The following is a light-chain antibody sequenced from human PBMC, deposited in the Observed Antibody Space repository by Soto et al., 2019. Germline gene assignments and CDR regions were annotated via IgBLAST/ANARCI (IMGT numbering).Light chain of an antibody. CDR3: QQRGERPMYT. J-gene: IGKJ2*01. CDR1: QSVRH. V-gene: IGKV3-11*01. Sequence: EIVLTQSPGTLSLSPGERATLSFRASQSVRHFPWYQQKPGQSPRVIMYYAFTRASGTPARFRGRGSGTDFILTIISLEPEAFAVSYCQQRGERPMYTFGQGTILEI. CDR2: YAF.